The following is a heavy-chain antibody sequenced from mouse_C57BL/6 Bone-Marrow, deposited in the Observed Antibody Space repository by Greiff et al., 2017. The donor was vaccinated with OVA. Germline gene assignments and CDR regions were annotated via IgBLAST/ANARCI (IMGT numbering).Heavy chain of an antibody. D-gene: IGHD2-2*01. CDR1: GFSFSSYG. CDR3: ARQYGYSSCSD. V-gene: IGHV5-6*01. CDR2: FSSGGSDT. J-gene: IGHJ3*01. Sequence: EVKLMESGGDLVKPGGSLKLSCAASGFSFSSYGLSWVRQSPEKRLEWVATFSSGGSDTYYTDSVKGRFTISRDNAKNNMYLQMSSLESADTAMYYCARQYGYSSCSDSGQGTRVTVSA.